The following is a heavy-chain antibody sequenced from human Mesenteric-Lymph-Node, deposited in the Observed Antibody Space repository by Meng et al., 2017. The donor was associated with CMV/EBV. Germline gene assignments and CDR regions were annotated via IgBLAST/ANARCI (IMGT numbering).Heavy chain of an antibody. CDR2: IKQDGSEQ. Sequence: GESLKISCAASGFTFTVHWMSWVRQAPGKGLEWVADIKQDGSEQYYVDSVKGRFTISRDNAKNSLYLQMNSLRAEDTAVYYCARDLNLDYWGQGTLVTVSS. CDR3: ARDLNLDY. J-gene: IGHJ4*02. CDR1: GFTFTVHW. V-gene: IGHV3-7*01.